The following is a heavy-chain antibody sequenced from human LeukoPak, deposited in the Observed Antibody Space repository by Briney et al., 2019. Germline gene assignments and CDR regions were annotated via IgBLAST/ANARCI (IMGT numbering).Heavy chain of an antibody. CDR1: GFTFSSYW. J-gene: IGHJ5*02. Sequence: GGSLRLSCAASGFTFSSYWMSWVRRAPGKGLEWVANIKQDGSEKYYVDSVKGRFTISRDNAKNSMYLLMNSLRVEDTAVYYCVRDVLYYYGAERLFWFDPWGQGTLVTVSS. CDR2: IKQDGSEK. D-gene: IGHD3-10*01. V-gene: IGHV3-7*01. CDR3: VRDVLYYYGAERLFWFDP.